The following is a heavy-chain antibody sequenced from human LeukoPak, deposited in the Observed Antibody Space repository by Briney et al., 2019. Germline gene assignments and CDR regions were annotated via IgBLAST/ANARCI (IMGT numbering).Heavy chain of an antibody. J-gene: IGHJ6*03. CDR2: IYYSGST. Sequence: SETLSLTCTVSGGSISSSSYYWGWIRQPPGKGLEWIGSIYYSGSTYYNPSLKSRVTISVDTSMNQFSLKLSSVTAADTAVYYCARQFGSGYWYYYYMDVWGKGTTVTVSS. CDR1: GGSISSSSYY. D-gene: IGHD3-3*01. V-gene: IGHV4-39*01. CDR3: ARQFGSGYWYYYYMDV.